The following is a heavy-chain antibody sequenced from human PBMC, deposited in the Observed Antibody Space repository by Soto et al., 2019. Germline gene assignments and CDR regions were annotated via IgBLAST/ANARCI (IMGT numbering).Heavy chain of an antibody. CDR3: ARESAYDFWSGPSDY. J-gene: IGHJ4*02. CDR1: GGTFSSYA. V-gene: IGHV1-69*13. Sequence: SVKVSCKASGGTFSSYAISWVRQAPGQGLEWMGGIIPIFGTANYAQKFQGRVTITADESTSTAYMELNSLRAEDTAVYYCARESAYDFWSGPSDYWGQGTLVTVSS. D-gene: IGHD3-3*01. CDR2: IIPIFGTA.